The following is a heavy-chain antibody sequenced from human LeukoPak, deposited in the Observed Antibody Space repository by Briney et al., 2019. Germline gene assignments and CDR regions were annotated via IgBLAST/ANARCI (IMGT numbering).Heavy chain of an antibody. CDR2: INPDGRST. Sequence: GGSLRLSCAASGFTFSNYWMHWVRQAPGKGLVWVSFINPDGRSTNYADSVKGRFTMSRDNAKNTLYLQMNRLRAEDTAVYYCAKDLHYGSADYWGQGTLVTVSS. J-gene: IGHJ4*02. V-gene: IGHV3-74*01. CDR3: AKDLHYGSADY. D-gene: IGHD3-10*01. CDR1: GFTFSNYW.